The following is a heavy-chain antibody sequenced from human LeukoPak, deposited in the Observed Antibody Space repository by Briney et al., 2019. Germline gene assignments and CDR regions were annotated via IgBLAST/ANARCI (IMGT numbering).Heavy chain of an antibody. CDR1: GFTFSRAW. D-gene: IGHD5-18*01. CDR3: ARDADGYED. Sequence: PGRSLRLSCAASGFTFSRAWMSWLRQAPGKGLEWVANIKEDGSEDYYADSVKGRFAISKDNAKNSLYLQMNSLRAEDTAMYYCARDADGYEDWGQGTLVTVSS. J-gene: IGHJ4*02. CDR2: IKEDGSED. V-gene: IGHV3-7*01.